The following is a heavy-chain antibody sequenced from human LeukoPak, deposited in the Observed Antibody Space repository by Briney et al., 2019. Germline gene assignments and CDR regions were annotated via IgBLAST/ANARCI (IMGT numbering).Heavy chain of an antibody. CDR3: ARDYGGYGYFDY. CDR1: GYTFTSYG. CDR2: ISAYNGNT. V-gene: IGHV1-18*01. Sequence: ASVKVSCKASGYTFTSYGISWVRQAPGQGLEWMGWISAYNGNTNYAQKLQGRVTMTTDTTTSTAYMKLRSLRSDDTAVYYCARDYGGYGYFDYWGQGTLVTVSS. J-gene: IGHJ4*02. D-gene: IGHD5-12*01.